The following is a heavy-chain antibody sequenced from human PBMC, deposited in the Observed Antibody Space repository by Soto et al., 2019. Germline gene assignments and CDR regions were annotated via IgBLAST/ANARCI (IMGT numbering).Heavy chain of an antibody. CDR1: GFTFSSYA. CDR2: ISYDGSNK. Sequence: GGSLRLSCAASGFTFSSYAMHWVRQAPGKGLEWVAVISYDGSNKYYADSVKGRFTISRDNSKNTLYLQMNSLRAEDTAVYYCARDGGVYYDSSGYYYFDYWGQGTLVTVSS. J-gene: IGHJ4*02. CDR3: ARDGGVYYDSSGYYYFDY. D-gene: IGHD3-22*01. V-gene: IGHV3-30-3*01.